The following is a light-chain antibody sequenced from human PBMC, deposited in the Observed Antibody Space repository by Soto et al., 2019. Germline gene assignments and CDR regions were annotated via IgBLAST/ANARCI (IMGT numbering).Light chain of an antibody. CDR1: QSLVYSDGNTY. CDR3: MQGTHWAPT. J-gene: IGKJ1*01. Sequence: DVAMTQSPLSLPVTLGQAASISCRFTQSLVYSDGNTYLNWIQQRPGRSPRRLIYKVSNRDSGVQDRFSGSGSGTDLTLKISRVEAEDVGVYYCMQGTHWAPTFGQGTKV. CDR2: KVS. V-gene: IGKV2-30*01.